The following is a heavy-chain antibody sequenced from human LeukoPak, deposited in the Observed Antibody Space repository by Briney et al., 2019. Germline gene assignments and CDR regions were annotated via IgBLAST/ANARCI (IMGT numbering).Heavy chain of an antibody. CDR1: GFTFSNYL. J-gene: IGHJ6*04. CDR3: AELGITMIGGV. V-gene: IGHV3-7*01. Sequence: PGGSLRLSCAASGFTFSNYLMTWVRQAPGKGLEWVADIKADGSEKYYVDSVKGRFTISRDNAKNSLYLQMNSLRAEDTAVYYCAELGITMIGGVWGKGTTVTISS. CDR2: IKADGSEK. D-gene: IGHD3-10*02.